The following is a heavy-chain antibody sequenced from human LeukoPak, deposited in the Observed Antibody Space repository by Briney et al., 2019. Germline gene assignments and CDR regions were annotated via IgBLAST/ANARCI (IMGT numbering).Heavy chain of an antibody. V-gene: IGHV3-49*03. CDR1: GFTFGDYA. CDR3: TRASYYDFWSGYGNPYYYYYYMDV. J-gene: IGHJ6*03. D-gene: IGHD3-3*01. Sequence: GGSLRLSCTASGFTFGDYAMSWFRQAPGKGLEWVGFIRRKAYGGTKEYAASVKGRFTISRDDSKSIAYLQMNSLKTEDTAVYYCTRASYYDFWSGYGNPYYYYYYMDVWGKGTTVTVSS. CDR2: IRRKAYGGTK.